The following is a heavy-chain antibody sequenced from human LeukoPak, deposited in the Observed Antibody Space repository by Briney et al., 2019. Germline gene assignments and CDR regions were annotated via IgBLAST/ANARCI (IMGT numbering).Heavy chain of an antibody. CDR2: ISGSGGST. J-gene: IGHJ4*02. D-gene: IGHD6-19*01. Sequence: GGSLRLSCAASGFTFSSYAMSWVRQAPGKGLEWVSAISGSGGSTYYADSVKGRFTISRDNSKNTRYLQMNSLRAEDTAVYYCAKDRGSGWLGGYYFDYWGQGTLVTVSS. CDR3: AKDRGSGWLGGYYFDY. V-gene: IGHV3-23*01. CDR1: GFTFSSYA.